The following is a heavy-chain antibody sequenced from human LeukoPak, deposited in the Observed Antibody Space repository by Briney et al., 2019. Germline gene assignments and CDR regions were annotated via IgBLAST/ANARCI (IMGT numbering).Heavy chain of an antibody. CDR3: ARAEGYCSSTSCYHP. J-gene: IGHJ5*02. D-gene: IGHD2-2*01. CDR2: INTNTGNP. V-gene: IGHV7-4-1*01. Sequence: RVSVKLSCKASGYTFTSYSMNWVRQAPGQGLEWMGWINTNTGNPTYAQGFTGRFVFSLDTSVSTAYLQISGLKADDTAVYYCARAEGYCSSTSCYHPWGQGTLVTVSS. CDR1: GYTFTSYS.